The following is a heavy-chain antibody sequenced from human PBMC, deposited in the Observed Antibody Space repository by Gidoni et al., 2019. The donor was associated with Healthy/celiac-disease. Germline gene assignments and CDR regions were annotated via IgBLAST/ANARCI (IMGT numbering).Heavy chain of an antibody. CDR2: IYHSGST. D-gene: IGHD3-10*01. J-gene: IGHJ4*02. CDR1: GGSISSSNW. CDR3: ARWVGTMVRGVIMRYYFDY. Sequence: QVQLQESGPGLVKPSGTLSLTCAVSGGSISSSNWWSWVRQPPGKGLEWIGEIYHSGSTNYNPSLKSRVTISVDKSKNQFSLKLSSVTAADTAVYYCARWVGTMVRGVIMRYYFDYWGQGTLVTVSS. V-gene: IGHV4-4*02.